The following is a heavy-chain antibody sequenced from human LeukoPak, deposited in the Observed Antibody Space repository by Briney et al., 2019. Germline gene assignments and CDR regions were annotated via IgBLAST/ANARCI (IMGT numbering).Heavy chain of an antibody. V-gene: IGHV1-2*02. CDR3: ARVRYYDSSGYSY. J-gene: IGHJ4*02. D-gene: IGHD3-22*01. CDR2: INPNSGGT. Sequence: ASVKVSCKASGYTLSDYYIYWVRQAPGQGLEWMGWINPNSGGTSYAQKFQGRVTMTRDTSISTAYMELSRLRSDDTAVYYCARVRYYDSSGYSYWGQGTLVTVSS. CDR1: GYTLSDYY.